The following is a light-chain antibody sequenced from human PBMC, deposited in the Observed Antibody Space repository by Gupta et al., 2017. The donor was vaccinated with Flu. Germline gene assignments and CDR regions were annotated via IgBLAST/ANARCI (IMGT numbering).Light chain of an antibody. V-gene: IGKV3-20*01. CDR1: QSVNNNY. CDR2: GAS. J-gene: IGKJ1*01. CDR3: QQYGTSLRT. Sequence: EIVLTQSPDTLSLSQGERATLSCRASQSVNNNYLAWYQQKPGQAPRLLIYGASNRATDIPDRFSGSGSGTDFTLAISRLEPEYFAVYYCQQYGTSLRTFGQGTKVEV.